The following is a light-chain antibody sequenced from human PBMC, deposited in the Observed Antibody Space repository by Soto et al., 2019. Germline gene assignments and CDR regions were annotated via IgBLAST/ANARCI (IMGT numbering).Light chain of an antibody. J-gene: IGLJ1*01. CDR1: SSNIGAGYD. CDR2: GNS. V-gene: IGLV1-40*01. Sequence: QSVLTQPPSVSGAPGQRVTISCTGSSSNIGAGYDVHWYQQLPGTAPKLLIYGNSNRPSGVPDRFSGSKSGTSASLAITGLQAEDEADYYCQSYDSSLSAHVLGTGTKVTVL. CDR3: QSYDSSLSAHV.